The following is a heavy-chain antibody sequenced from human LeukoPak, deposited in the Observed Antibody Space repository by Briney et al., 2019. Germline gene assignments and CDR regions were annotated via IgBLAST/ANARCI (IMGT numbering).Heavy chain of an antibody. CDR1: GFTFRNYW. J-gene: IGHJ4*02. V-gene: IGHV3-74*01. CDR3: VRGTNDWTGIDY. D-gene: IGHD2-8*01. Sequence: GGSLRLSCAASGFTFRNYWMHWARQVPGKGLVWVSRINPDGTSPHYADSVKGRFTISRDNARNILYLQMNSLRVGDTAIYYCVRGTNDWTGIDYWGQGILVTVSS. CDR2: INPDGTSP.